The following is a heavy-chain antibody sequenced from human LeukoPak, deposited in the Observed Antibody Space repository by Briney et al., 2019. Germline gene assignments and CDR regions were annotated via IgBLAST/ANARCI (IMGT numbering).Heavy chain of an antibody. J-gene: IGHJ4*02. CDR2: IYHSGST. Sequence: SETLSLTCTVSGGSISSGDYYWSWIRQPPGKGLEWIGYIYHSGSTYYNPSLKSRVTISVDTSKNQFSLKLSSVTAADTAVYYCARAGDTAMVDYWGQGTLVTVSS. CDR3: ARAGDTAMVDY. D-gene: IGHD5-18*01. CDR1: GGSISSGDYY. V-gene: IGHV4-30-4*08.